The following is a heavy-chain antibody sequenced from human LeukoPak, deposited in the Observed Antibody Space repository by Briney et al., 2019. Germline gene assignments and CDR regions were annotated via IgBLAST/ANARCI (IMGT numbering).Heavy chain of an antibody. J-gene: IGHJ4*02. D-gene: IGHD3-10*01. CDR1: GYTFSDYY. V-gene: IGHV1-2*02. CDR2: INPNSGDT. Sequence: ASVKVSCKASGYTFSDYYIHWVRQAPGQGLEWMGWINPNSGDTNYAQKLQGRVTMTTDTSTSTAYMELRSLRSDDTAVYYCARVGGNYYGSGSYYRWSSGGYYFDYWGQGTLVTVSS. CDR3: ARVGGNYYGSGSYYRWSSGGYYFDY.